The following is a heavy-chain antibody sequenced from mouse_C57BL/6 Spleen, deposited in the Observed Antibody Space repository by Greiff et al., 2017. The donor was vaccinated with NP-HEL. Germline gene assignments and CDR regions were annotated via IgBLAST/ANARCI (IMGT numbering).Heavy chain of an antibody. Sequence: EVKLVESGGGLVKPGGSLKLSCAASGFTFSSYAMSWVRQTPEKRLEWVATVSDGGSYTYYPDNVKGRFTISRDNAKNNLYLQMSHLKSEDTAMYYCARGRHDYGWYFDVWGTGTTVTVSS. V-gene: IGHV5-4*03. CDR2: VSDGGSYT. J-gene: IGHJ1*03. D-gene: IGHD2-4*01. CDR1: GFTFSSYA. CDR3: ARGRHDYGWYFDV.